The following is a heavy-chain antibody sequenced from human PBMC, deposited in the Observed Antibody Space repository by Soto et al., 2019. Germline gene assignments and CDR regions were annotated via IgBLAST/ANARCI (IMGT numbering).Heavy chain of an antibody. J-gene: IGHJ4*02. Sequence: QVQLVQSGAAVKKRGSSVTVSCKDSGGTFSSYAISWVRQAPGQGLEWMGGIIPIFGTANYAQKFQGRVTITADESTSTAYMELSSLRSEDTAVYYCARDHTAVAGTSPPDYWGQGTLVTVSS. CDR2: IIPIFGTA. D-gene: IGHD6-19*01. CDR3: ARDHTAVAGTSPPDY. CDR1: GGTFSSYA. V-gene: IGHV1-69*12.